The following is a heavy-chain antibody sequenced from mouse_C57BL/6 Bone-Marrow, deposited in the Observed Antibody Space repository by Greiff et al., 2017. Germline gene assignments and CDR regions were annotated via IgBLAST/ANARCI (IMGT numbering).Heavy chain of an antibody. D-gene: IGHD2-3*01. V-gene: IGHV1-74*01. Sequence: QVQLQQPGAELVKPGASVKVSCKASGYTFTSYWMHWVKQRPGQGLEWIGRIHPSDSDTNYNQKFKGKATLTVDKSSSPAYMQLSSLTSEDSAVYYCATYLDGYQAWFAYWGQGTLVTVSA. CDR3: ATYLDGYQAWFAY. CDR2: IHPSDSDT. CDR1: GYTFTSYW. J-gene: IGHJ3*01.